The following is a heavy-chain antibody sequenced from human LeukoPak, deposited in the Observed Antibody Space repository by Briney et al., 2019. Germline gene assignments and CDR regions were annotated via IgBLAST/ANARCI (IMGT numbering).Heavy chain of an antibody. J-gene: IGHJ4*02. CDR3: ARVAAKTVEY. CDR1: GGSIGRSSYY. D-gene: IGHD2-15*01. Sequence: PSETLSLTCTVSGGSIGRSSYYWGWIRQPPGKGLEWIGSIYYSGSTNYIPSLRGRVTISLDTSKNQFSLNLSSVAAADTAVYYCARVAAKTVEYWGQGTLVTVSS. CDR2: IYYSGST. V-gene: IGHV4-39*07.